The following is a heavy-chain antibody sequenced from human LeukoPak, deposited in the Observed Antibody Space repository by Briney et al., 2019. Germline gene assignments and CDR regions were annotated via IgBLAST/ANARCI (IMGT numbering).Heavy chain of an antibody. CDR3: ARARTSSRDLDY. CDR2: INHSGST. J-gene: IGHJ4*02. V-gene: IGHV4-34*01. Sequence: SETLSLTCAVYGGSFSGYYWSWIRQPPGKGLEWIGEINHSGSTNYNPSLMSRVTISVDTSKNQFSLKLSSVTAADTAVYYCARARTSSRDLDYWGQGTLVTVSS. CDR1: GGSFSGYY. D-gene: IGHD1-14*01.